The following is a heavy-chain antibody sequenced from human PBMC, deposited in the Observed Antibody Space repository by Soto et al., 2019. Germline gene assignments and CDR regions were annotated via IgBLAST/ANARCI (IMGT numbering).Heavy chain of an antibody. V-gene: IGHV4-30-4*01. D-gene: IGHD3-16*01. CDR1: GGSISSGDYY. Sequence: SETLSLTCTVSGGSISSGDYYWSWIRQPPGKGLEWIGYIYHSGSTYYNPSLKSRVTISVDTSKNQFSLKLSSVTAADTAVYYCARVGGINWFDPWGQGTLVTVSS. CDR2: IYHSGST. J-gene: IGHJ5*02. CDR3: ARVGGINWFDP.